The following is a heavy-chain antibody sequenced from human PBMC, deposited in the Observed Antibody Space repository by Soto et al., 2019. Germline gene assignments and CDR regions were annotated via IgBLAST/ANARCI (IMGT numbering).Heavy chain of an antibody. CDR3: ARDSRSKLRGCSHPCDY. CDR2: ISAYNGNK. D-gene: IGHD3-10*02. J-gene: IGHJ4*02. Sequence: LVKLACKASGYTITRYGVSWLRKTTGQGLEWIGWISAYNGNKHYAQKLQGRVTMTTDTSTSTAYMELRSLRSDDTAVYYCARDSRSKLRGCSHPCDYWGQGTLVTVSS. V-gene: IGHV1-18*04. CDR1: GYTITRYG.